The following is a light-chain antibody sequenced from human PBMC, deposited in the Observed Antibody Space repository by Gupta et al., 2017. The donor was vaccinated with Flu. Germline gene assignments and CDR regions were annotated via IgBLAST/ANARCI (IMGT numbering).Light chain of an antibody. V-gene: IGLV1-40*01. CDR2: GND. Sequence: QPVLTPPPSVSGAPGQRVTISCTGRRSNIGAGFDVHWYRQLPGTAPKLLVFGNDNRPSGVPDRFSASKSGTSASLAITGLLAEDEGDYYCQSFDSDLSGLVFGGATKLTVL. J-gene: IGLJ2*01. CDR3: QSFDSDLSGLV. CDR1: RSNIGAGFD.